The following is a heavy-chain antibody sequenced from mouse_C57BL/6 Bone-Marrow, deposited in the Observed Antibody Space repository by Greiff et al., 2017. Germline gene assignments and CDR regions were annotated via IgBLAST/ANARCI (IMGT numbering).Heavy chain of an antibody. J-gene: IGHJ4*01. Sequence: VQLQQSGTVLARPGASVKMSCKTSGYTFTSYWMHWVKQRPGQGLEWIGAIYPGNSDTSYNQKVKGKAKLTAVTSASTAYMELSSLTNEDSAVYYCTRRGGNYPYYAMDYWGQGTSVTFSS. D-gene: IGHD2-1*01. CDR1: GYTFTSYW. CDR3: TRRGGNYPYYAMDY. V-gene: IGHV1-5*01. CDR2: IYPGNSDT.